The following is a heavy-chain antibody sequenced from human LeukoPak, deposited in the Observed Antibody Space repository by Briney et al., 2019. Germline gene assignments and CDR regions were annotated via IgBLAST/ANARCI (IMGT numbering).Heavy chain of an antibody. CDR3: ARQSDELGLLWFDP. CDR1: GYSFTSYW. V-gene: IGHV5-51*01. Sequence: GESLKISFKGSGYSFTSYWIGWVRQMPGKGLEWMGIIYPGDSDTRYSPSFQGQVTISADKSISTAYLRWSSLKASDTAMYYCARQSDELGLLWFDPWGQGTLVTVSS. D-gene: IGHD1-7*01. J-gene: IGHJ5*02. CDR2: IYPGDSDT.